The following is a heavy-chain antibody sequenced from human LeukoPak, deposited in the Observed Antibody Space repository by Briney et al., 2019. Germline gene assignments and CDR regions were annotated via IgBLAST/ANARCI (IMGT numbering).Heavy chain of an antibody. CDR3: ARHVSYYDSLNGNADAFDI. D-gene: IGHD3/OR15-3a*01. Sequence: ESLXIXCXGXXFSXSGYWINWVRQLPGKGLEWMGRIDSGDSYTNYKPSFQGHVTISVDKSINTAYLQWSSLKASDTAMYYCARHVSYYDSLNGNADAFDIWGQGTMVTVSS. J-gene: IGHJ3*02. CDR2: IDSGDSYT. CDR1: XFSXSGYW. V-gene: IGHV5-10-1*01.